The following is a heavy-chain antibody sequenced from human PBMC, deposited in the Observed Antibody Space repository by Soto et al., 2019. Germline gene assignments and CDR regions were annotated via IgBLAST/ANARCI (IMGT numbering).Heavy chain of an antibody. D-gene: IGHD4-17*01. CDR1: GYYISDGYF. Sequence: SETLSLTCGVSGYYISDGYFWGWIRQPPGKGLEWIGSCYYRGITYYNPSLKSRVTVSVDTTKNQVSLKLSSVTAADTAEYYCVGEPVMSTAPSVVDYWGQGTLVTVSS. CDR3: VGEPVMSTAPSVVDY. V-gene: IGHV4-38-2*02. CDR2: CYYRGIT. J-gene: IGHJ4*02.